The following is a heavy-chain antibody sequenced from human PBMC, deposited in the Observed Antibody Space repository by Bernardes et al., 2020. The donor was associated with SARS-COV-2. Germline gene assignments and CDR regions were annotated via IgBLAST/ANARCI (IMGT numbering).Heavy chain of an antibody. V-gene: IGHV1-18*04. D-gene: IGHD6-19*01. Sequence: ASVKVSCKASGYTFATYGISWVRQAPGQGLEWMGWVSAFNGNTNYTQKFQGRVTMTTDLSTSTASMELRSLKSDDTAVYYCARVGAVAAWGNWFDPWGQGTLVTVSS. CDR1: GYTFATYG. CDR2: VSAFNGNT. CDR3: ARVGAVAAWGNWFDP. J-gene: IGHJ5*02.